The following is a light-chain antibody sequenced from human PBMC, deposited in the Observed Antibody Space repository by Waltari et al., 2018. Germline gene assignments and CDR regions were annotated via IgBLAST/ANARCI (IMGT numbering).Light chain of an antibody. J-gene: IGKJ1*01. V-gene: IGKV2-24*01. CDR3: MQTKQFPWT. CDR2: KIS. Sequence: DIVLTQTPLSSPVTVGQPASIYCTSSQSLVHSDGNTYLNWLHQRPGQPPRLLIFKISQRLSGVPDRFSGSGAGTDFTLKISRVEAEDVGVYYCMQTKQFPWTLGQGTKVEVK. CDR1: QSLVHSDGNTY.